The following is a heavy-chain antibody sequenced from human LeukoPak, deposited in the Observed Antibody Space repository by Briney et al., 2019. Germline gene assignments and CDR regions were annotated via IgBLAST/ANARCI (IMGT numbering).Heavy chain of an antibody. D-gene: IGHD5-18*01. V-gene: IGHV3-23*01. Sequence: GGSLRLSCAGSGFTFYNYAMNWVRQAPGKGLEWVSSIGGSGGDTYYADSVKGRFTISRDNSKNSLYLQMNSLRAEDTAVYYCARDSPDTAMGSYYYYMDVWGKGTTVTVSS. CDR3: ARDSPDTAMGSYYYYMDV. J-gene: IGHJ6*03. CDR1: GFTFYNYA. CDR2: IGGSGGDT.